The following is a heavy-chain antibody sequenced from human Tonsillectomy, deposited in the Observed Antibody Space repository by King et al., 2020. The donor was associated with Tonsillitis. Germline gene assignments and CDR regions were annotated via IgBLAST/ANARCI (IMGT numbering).Heavy chain of an antibody. CDR1: GFTFFTHA. D-gene: IGHD1-26*01. J-gene: IGHJ4*02. Sequence: VQLVESGGGLVQPGGALRLSFVASGFTFFTHAMSWVRPAPGKGPEWGSSISGGDTRTFYADSVKGRFTLSRDESKNTVSLQMSSLRAEDTAVYYCAKESPYSGNYRFYYFDYWGQGTLVTVSS. CDR2: ISGGDTRT. CDR3: AKESPYSGNYRFYYFDY. V-gene: IGHV3-23*04.